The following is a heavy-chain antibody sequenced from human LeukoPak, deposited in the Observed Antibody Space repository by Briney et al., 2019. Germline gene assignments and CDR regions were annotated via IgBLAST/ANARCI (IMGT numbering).Heavy chain of an antibody. J-gene: IGHJ3*02. D-gene: IGHD3-3*01. CDR2: IYYSGST. CDR3: ARKLAYYDFWSGYSYDAFDI. CDR1: GGSISSYY. Sequence: SETLSRTCTVSGGSISSYYWSWIRQPPGKGLEWIGYIYYSGSTNYNPSLKSRVTISVDTSKNQFSLKLSSVTAADTAVYYCARKLAYYDFWSGYSYDAFDIWGQGTMVTVSS. V-gene: IGHV4-59*01.